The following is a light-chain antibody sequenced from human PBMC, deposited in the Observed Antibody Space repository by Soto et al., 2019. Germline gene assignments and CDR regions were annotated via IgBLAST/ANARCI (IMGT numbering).Light chain of an antibody. J-gene: IGKJ2*01. CDR3: QQYYSLPYT. Sequence: DIVMTQSPDSLAVSLGERATINCKSSQSVLYNSNNKSYLAWYQQKPGQPPKLLIYWASSRESGVPDRFSGSGSGTDFTLTISSLQAEDVAIYYCQQYYSLPYTFGLGTKLEIK. V-gene: IGKV4-1*01. CDR2: WAS. CDR1: QSVLYNSNNKSY.